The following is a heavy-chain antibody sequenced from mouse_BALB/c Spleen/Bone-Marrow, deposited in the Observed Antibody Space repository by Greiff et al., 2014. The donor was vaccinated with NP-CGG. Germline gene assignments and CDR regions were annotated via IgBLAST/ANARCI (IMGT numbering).Heavy chain of an antibody. D-gene: IGHD2-4*01. Sequence: QVQLKQSGAELVKPGASVKLSCKTSGYTFTNYYIYWVKQRPGQGLEWIGEINPSNGGSNFNEKLKSKAILTVDKSSSTAYMQLSSLTSEDSAVYYCTRSDYYDYQAWFAYWGQGTLVTVSA. V-gene: IGHV1S81*02. CDR1: GYTFTNYY. CDR2: INPSNGGS. CDR3: TRSDYYDYQAWFAY. J-gene: IGHJ3*01.